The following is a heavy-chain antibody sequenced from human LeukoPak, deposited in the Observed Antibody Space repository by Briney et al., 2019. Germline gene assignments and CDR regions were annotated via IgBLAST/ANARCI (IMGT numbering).Heavy chain of an antibody. CDR3: AKGDLRYPGAFDI. CDR1: GFTFNNYA. D-gene: IGHD3-9*01. V-gene: IGHV3-23*01. J-gene: IGHJ3*02. Sequence: GGSLRLSCAASGFTFNNYAMGWVRQAPGKGLEWVSAISVSGASTYYADSVKGRFTISRDNSKNTLSLQMDGLRAEDTAIYYCAKGDLRYPGAFDIWGQGTMVTVSS. CDR2: ISVSGAST.